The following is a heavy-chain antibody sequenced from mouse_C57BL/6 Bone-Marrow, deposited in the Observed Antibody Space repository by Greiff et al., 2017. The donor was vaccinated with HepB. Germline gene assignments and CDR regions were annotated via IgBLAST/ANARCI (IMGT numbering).Heavy chain of an antibody. CDR2: INPYNGGT. CDR3: ARGLLAWFAY. Sequence: EVQLQQSGPVLVKPGASVKMSCKASGYTFTDHYMNWVKQSHGKSLEWIGVINPYNGGTSYNQKFKGKATLTVDKSSSTAYMELNSLTSEDSAVYYCARGLLAWFAYWGQGTLVTVSA. V-gene: IGHV1-19*01. J-gene: IGHJ3*01. CDR1: GYTFTDHY. D-gene: IGHD2-3*01.